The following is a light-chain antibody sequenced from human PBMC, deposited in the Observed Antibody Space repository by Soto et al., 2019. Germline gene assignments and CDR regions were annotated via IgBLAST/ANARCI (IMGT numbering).Light chain of an antibody. V-gene: IGKV1-5*01. CDR3: QQYNSYPS. Sequence: DNEMTQSRSTLSASVGDRVPITCRASQSISSWLAWYQQKPGKAPKLLIYDASSLESGVPSRFSGSGSGTEFTLTISSLQPDDFATYYCQQYNSYPSFGQGTKVDIK. J-gene: IGKJ1*01. CDR1: QSISSW. CDR2: DAS.